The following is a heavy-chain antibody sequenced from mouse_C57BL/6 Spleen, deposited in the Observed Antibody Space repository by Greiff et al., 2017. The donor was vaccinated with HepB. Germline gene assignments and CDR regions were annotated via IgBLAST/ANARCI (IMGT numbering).Heavy chain of an antibody. J-gene: IGHJ2*01. CDR1: GYTFTSYW. CDR2: IHPNSGST. CDR3: ARPYYYGSSYEDYFDY. V-gene: IGHV1-64*01. D-gene: IGHD1-1*01. Sequence: QVQLQQPGAELVKPGASVKLSCKASGYTFTSYWMHWVKQRPGQGLEWIGMIHPNSGSTNYNEKFKSKATLTVDKSSSTAYMQLSSLTSEDSAVYYCARPYYYGSSYEDYFDYWGQGTTLTVSS.